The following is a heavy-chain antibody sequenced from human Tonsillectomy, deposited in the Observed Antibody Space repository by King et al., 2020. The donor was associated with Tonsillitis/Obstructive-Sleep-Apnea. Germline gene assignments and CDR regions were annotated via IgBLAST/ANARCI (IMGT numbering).Heavy chain of an antibody. V-gene: IGHV4-4*02. Sequence: QLQESGPGLVKPSGTLSLTCAVSGGSISSSNWWSWVRQPPGKGLEWIGKIYHSGSTDYNPSLTSRVTISVDKSKNHFSLRLSSVTAADPAVYYCARGYCSSPSCHGDDAFDIWGQGTMVTVSS. J-gene: IGHJ3*02. CDR3: ARGYCSSPSCHGDDAFDI. D-gene: IGHD2-2*01. CDR2: IYHSGST. CDR1: GGSISSSNW.